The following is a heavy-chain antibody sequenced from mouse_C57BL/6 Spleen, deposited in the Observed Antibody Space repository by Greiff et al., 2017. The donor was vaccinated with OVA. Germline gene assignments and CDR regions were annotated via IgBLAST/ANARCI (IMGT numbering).Heavy chain of an antibody. CDR3: ARDRDGSPLDY. D-gene: IGHD1-1*01. CDR2: ISYDGSN. J-gene: IGHJ2*01. CDR1: GYSITSGYY. V-gene: IGHV3-6*01. Sequence: ESGPGLVKPSQSLSLTCSVTGYSITSGYYWNWIRQFPGNKLEWMGYISYDGSNNYNPSLKNRISITRDTSKIQFFLKLNSVTTEDTATYYCARDRDGSPLDYWGQGTTLTVSS.